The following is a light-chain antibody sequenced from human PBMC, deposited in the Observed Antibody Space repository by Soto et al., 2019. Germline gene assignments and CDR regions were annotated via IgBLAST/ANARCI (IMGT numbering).Light chain of an antibody. CDR2: EAT. CDR1: KNNLGSYDL. J-gene: IGLJ2*01. CDR3: CSLEGSNALVV. Sequence: QSALTQPASVSGSPGQSITVSCTGTKNNLGSYDLVSWHQKYPDKAPTLLIYEATKRPSGISDRFSGSKSGFTASLTISGLRAEDEADYYCCSLEGSNALVVFGGGTKLTVL. V-gene: IGLV2-23*01.